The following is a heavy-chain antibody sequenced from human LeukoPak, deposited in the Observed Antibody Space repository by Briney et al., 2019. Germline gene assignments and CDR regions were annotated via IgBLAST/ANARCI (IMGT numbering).Heavy chain of an antibody. V-gene: IGHV4-34*01. Sequence: SETLSLTCAFYVGSFSGYYWSWIRQPPGKGREWSGEINHSGSTNYNPSLRSRVTISVDTSKNQSSQKLSSVTAADAAVYYCARGAYGGNSVDYWGQGTLVTVSS. CDR1: VGSFSGYY. CDR2: INHSGST. CDR3: ARGAYGGNSVDY. J-gene: IGHJ4*02. D-gene: IGHD4-23*01.